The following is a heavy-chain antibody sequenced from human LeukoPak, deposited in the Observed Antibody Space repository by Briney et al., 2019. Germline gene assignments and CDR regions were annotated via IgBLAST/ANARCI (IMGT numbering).Heavy chain of an antibody. CDR2: INSDGSST. CDR3: ARESSGWYEDFDY. Sequence: GGSLRLSCAASGFTFSSYWMHWVRQAPGKGLVWVSRINSDGSSTSYADFVKGRFTISRDNAKNTLYLQMNSLRAEDTAVYYCARESSGWYEDFDYWGQGTLVTVSS. D-gene: IGHD6-19*01. CDR1: GFTFSSYW. J-gene: IGHJ4*02. V-gene: IGHV3-74*01.